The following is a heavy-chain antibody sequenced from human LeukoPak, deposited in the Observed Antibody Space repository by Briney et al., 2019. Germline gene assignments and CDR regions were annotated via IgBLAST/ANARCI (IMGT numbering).Heavy chain of an antibody. D-gene: IGHD3-10*01. J-gene: IGHJ5*02. CDR3: ARESYGSGQYNWFDP. CDR1: GGTFSSYA. CDR2: IIPIFGTA. Sequence: SVKVSCKASGGTFSSYAMSWVRQAPGQGLEWMGEIIPIFGTANYAQKFQGRVTLTTDESTSTAYMELSSLRSEDTAVYYCARESYGSGQYNWFDPWGQGTLVTVSS. V-gene: IGHV1-69*05.